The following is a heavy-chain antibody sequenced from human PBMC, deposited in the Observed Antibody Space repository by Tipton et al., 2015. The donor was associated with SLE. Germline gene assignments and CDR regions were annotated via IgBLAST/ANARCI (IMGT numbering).Heavy chain of an antibody. D-gene: IGHD2-2*01. CDR2: IYYSGTS. V-gene: IGHV4-31*03. CDR1: GVSIGSGGYY. Sequence: TLSLTCSVSGVSIGSGGYYWSWIRQHPGQGLEYIGYIYYSGTSYCIPSLKSRVTISVDTSKNQFSLRLSSVTAADTAIYYCARGGLGFCTSGTCYDVTDIWGQGTMVTVSS. J-gene: IGHJ3*02. CDR3: ARGGLGFCTSGTCYDVTDI.